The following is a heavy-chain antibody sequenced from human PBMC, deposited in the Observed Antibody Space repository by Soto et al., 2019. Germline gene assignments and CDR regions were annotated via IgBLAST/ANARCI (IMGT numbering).Heavy chain of an antibody. Sequence: SETLSLTCTVSGGSISGYYWSWIRQHPGKGLEWIGYIYYTGTTYYNPSLMSRVTLSIDTSNNQFSLRLSSVTAADTAVYYCARFYYDSSGYYNPSVHDAFDIWRQGTLVTVSS. D-gene: IGHD3-22*01. CDR1: GGSISGYY. CDR2: IYYTGTT. CDR3: ARFYYDSSGYYNPSVHDAFDI. V-gene: IGHV4-31*03. J-gene: IGHJ3*02.